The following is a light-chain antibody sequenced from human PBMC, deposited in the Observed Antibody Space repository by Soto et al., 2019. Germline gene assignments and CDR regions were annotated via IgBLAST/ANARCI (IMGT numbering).Light chain of an antibody. V-gene: IGKV1-33*01. Sequence: DVPMTQSPSSLSASVGDRDTVTCQASQDISNYLNWYQQKPGKAPKLLIYDASNLETGVPSRFSGSGSGTDFTFTISSLQPEDIATYYCQQYDNLPLTFGGGTKVDIK. CDR1: QDISNY. CDR2: DAS. CDR3: QQYDNLPLT. J-gene: IGKJ4*01.